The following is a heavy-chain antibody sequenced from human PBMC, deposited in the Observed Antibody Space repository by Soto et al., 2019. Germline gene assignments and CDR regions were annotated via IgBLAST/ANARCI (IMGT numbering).Heavy chain of an antibody. V-gene: IGHV3-48*01. CDR2: ISSSSSTI. CDR3: ARDLNYGLFDY. CDR1: GFHFSSYI. Sequence: GGSLILSCAASGFHFSSYIMNWVRQAPGKGLEWVSYISSSSSTIYYADSVKGRFTISRDNAKNSLYLQMNSLRAEDTAVYYCARDLNYGLFDYWGQGTLVTVSS. D-gene: IGHD4-17*01. J-gene: IGHJ4*02.